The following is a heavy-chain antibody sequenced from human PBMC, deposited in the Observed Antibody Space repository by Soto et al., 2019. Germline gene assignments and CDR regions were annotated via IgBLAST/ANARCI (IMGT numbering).Heavy chain of an antibody. V-gene: IGHV1-46*01. CDR3: AREFLDFWSGYYGGGMDV. Sequence: AASVKVSCKASGYTFTSYYMHWVRQAPGQGLEWMGIINPSGGSTSYAQKFQGRVTMTRDTSTSTVYMELSSLRSEDTAVYYCAREFLDFWSGYYGGGMDVWGQGTTVTVSS. D-gene: IGHD3-3*01. J-gene: IGHJ6*02. CDR1: GYTFTSYY. CDR2: INPSGGST.